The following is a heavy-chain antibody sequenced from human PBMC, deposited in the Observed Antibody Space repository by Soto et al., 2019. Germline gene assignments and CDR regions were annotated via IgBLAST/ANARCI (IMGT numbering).Heavy chain of an antibody. CDR2: ITDSSDTV. V-gene: IGHV3-48*02. D-gene: IGHD3-3*01. CDR3: ARDFGHGYYLDY. J-gene: IGHJ4*02. Sequence: GGSLRLSCVASGFSFSNYNMNWVRQAPGKGLEWVSYITDSSDTVHCADSVRGRFTISRDNAESSLYLQMNSLRDEDTAVYFCARDFGHGYYLDYWGRGTLVTVS. CDR1: GFSFSNYN.